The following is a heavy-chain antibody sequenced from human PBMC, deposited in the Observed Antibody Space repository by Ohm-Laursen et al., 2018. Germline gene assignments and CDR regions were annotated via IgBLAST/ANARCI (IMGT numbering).Heavy chain of an antibody. V-gene: IGHV3-11*01. CDR1: GFTFSDYY. Sequence: SLRLSCAASGFTFSDYYMTWIRQAPGKGLEWVSYISNSGSKTYYADSVKGRFTISRDNVKKSLYLQMNSLRAEDTAVYYCAKDASTMTALYYDSWGQGAQVTVSS. J-gene: IGHJ4*02. CDR2: ISNSGSKT. D-gene: IGHD2-21*02. CDR3: AKDASTMTALYYDS.